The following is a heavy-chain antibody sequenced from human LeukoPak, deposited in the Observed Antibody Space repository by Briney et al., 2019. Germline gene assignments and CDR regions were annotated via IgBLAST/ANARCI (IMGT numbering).Heavy chain of an antibody. V-gene: IGHV4-28*01. CDR2: IYHSRST. D-gene: IGHD3-22*01. Sequence: EPSDTLSLTCDVSGYSISRSNWWGWIRQPPGKGLEWIGYIYHSRSTYYNPSLRSRVPMSQDTSKNQFSLKLSSVTAVDTAVYYCARTLIFDNRHRGAFDIWGQGTMVTVSS. CDR3: ARTLIFDNRHRGAFDI. CDR1: GYSISRSNW. J-gene: IGHJ3*02.